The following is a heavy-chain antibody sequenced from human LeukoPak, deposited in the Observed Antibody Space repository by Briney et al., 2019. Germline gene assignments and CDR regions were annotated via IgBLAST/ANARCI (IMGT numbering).Heavy chain of an antibody. Sequence: ASVKVSCKASGGTFSSYAISWVRQAPGQGLEWMGGIIPIFGTANYAQKFQGRVTITADESTSTAYMELSSLRSEDTAVYYCARDGEGGSHAFDIWGQGTMVTVSS. V-gene: IGHV1-69*01. CDR2: IIPIFGTA. D-gene: IGHD2-15*01. CDR1: GGTFSSYA. J-gene: IGHJ3*02. CDR3: ARDGEGGSHAFDI.